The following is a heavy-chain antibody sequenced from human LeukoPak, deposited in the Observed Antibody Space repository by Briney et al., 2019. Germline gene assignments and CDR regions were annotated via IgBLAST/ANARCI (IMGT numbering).Heavy chain of an antibody. Sequence: GESLNPSRKGSGYSLTSYWIGWVRQLPGKGLEWMGIIYPGDSDTRYSPSFQGQVTISADKSISTAYLPWSSLKASDTAMYYCARRAADYGDYFDYWGQGTLVTVSS. V-gene: IGHV5-51*01. CDR3: ARRAADYGDYFDY. D-gene: IGHD4-17*01. J-gene: IGHJ4*02. CDR2: IYPGDSDT. CDR1: GYSLTSYW.